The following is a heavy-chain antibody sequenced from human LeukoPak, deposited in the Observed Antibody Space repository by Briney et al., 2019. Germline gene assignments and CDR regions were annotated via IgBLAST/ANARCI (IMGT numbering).Heavy chain of an antibody. J-gene: IGHJ4*02. CDR3: ARHRYFDY. CDR1: GGSISSGSYY. Sequence: PSETLSLTCTVSGGSISSGSYYWSWIRQPAGKGLEWVGRIYTSGSTNYNPPLKSRVTISVDTSKNQFSLKLSSVTAADTAVYYCARHRYFDYWGQGTLVTVSS. V-gene: IGHV4-61*02. CDR2: IYTSGST.